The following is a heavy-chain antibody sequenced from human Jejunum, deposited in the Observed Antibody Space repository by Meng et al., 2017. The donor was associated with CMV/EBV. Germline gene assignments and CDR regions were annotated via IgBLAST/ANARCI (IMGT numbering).Heavy chain of an antibody. D-gene: IGHD2-21*01. CDR1: GFTFSAYG. CDR2: MRTDGSNK. J-gene: IGHJ5*02. CDR3: ARVLWFAEQYNWFDL. Sequence: GFTFSAYGRHWVRQAPGKGLEWVAFMRTDGSNKFYGDSVKGRFTISRDNSRNTLFLQMTGLRGEDTAVYYCARVLWFAEQYNWFDLWGQGTPVTVSS. V-gene: IGHV3-30*02.